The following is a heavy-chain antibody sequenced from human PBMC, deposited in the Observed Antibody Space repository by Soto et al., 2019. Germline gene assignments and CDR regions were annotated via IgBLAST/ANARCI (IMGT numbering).Heavy chain of an antibody. Sequence: EVQLVESGGGLVQPGGSLRLSCAASGFIFSSCTMKWVRQAPGRGLEWVSYISSSGGTIYYADSVKGRFTISRDNAKNSLYLQMNSLRDEDTAVYYCARDDSSGYYVLPLDYWGQGTLVTVSS. CDR3: ARDDSSGYYVLPLDY. CDR2: ISSSGGTI. J-gene: IGHJ4*02. CDR1: GFIFSSCT. V-gene: IGHV3-48*02. D-gene: IGHD3-22*01.